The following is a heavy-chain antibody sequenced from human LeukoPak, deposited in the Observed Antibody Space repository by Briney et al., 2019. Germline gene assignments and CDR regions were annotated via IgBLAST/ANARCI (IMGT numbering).Heavy chain of an antibody. CDR1: GGSFSGYY. Sequence: SETLSLTCAVYGGSFSGYYWSWVRQPPGKGLEWIGEINHSGSTNYNPSLKRRVTISVDTSKNQFSLKLSSVTAADTAVYYCARGREGRSGAFDIWGQGTMVTVSS. J-gene: IGHJ3*02. D-gene: IGHD1-26*01. CDR2: INHSGST. CDR3: ARGREGRSGAFDI. V-gene: IGHV4-34*01.